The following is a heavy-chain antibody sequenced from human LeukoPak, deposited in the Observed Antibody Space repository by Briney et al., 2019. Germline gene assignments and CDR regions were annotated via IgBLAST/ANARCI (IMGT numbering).Heavy chain of an antibody. J-gene: IGHJ2*01. CDR2: ISSNRGST. Sequence: GGSLRLSCAASGFTFSSYDMHWVRQAPGKGLEYVSAISSNRGSTYYADSVKGRFTISRDNSKNTLYLQMSSLRAEDTAVYYCVKDTEMAGYAVSRSNWYFDLWGRGTLVTVSS. V-gene: IGHV3-64D*06. CDR1: GFTFSSYD. CDR3: VKDTEMAGYAVSRSNWYFDL. D-gene: IGHD5-12*01.